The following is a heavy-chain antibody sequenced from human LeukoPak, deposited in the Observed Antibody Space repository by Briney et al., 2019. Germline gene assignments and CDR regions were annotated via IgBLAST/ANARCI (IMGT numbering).Heavy chain of an antibody. CDR1: GYTFTDYY. Sequence: ASVKVSCKASGYTFTDYYMHWVRQAPGQGLEWMGWINPNSGDTNHGQNFQGRVTLTRDTSISTAYMELSSLRSDDSAVYYCAGEYCSGGSCRQGFDYWGQGTLVTVSS. V-gene: IGHV1-2*02. CDR3: AGEYCSGGSCRQGFDY. CDR2: INPNSGDT. J-gene: IGHJ4*02. D-gene: IGHD2-15*01.